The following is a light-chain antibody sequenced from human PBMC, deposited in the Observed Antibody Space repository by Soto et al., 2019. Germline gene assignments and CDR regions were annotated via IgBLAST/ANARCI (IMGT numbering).Light chain of an antibody. CDR3: QQYNKWPLIT. CDR2: DAS. J-gene: IGKJ5*01. CDR1: QSVSSS. Sequence: EVVLTQSPGTLSLSPWGRATLSCRASQSVSSSFLAWYQQKPGQAPRLLIFDASTRATGIPARFSGSGSGTEFTLTISGLQSEDFAIYYCQQYNKWPLITFGQGTRLEIK. V-gene: IGKV3-15*01.